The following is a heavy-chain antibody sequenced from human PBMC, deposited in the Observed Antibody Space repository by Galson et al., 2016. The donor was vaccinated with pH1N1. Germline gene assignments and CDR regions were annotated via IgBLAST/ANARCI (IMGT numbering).Heavy chain of an antibody. CDR2: IDYKRNT. CDR3: AKAPYGDYVKWFDP. V-gene: IGHV4-59*08. D-gene: IGHD4-17*01. Sequence: ETLSLTCTVSGGSVSSHYWSWIRQPPGKGLEWIGNIDYKRNTNYTPSLKSRVTISLDTSRNRFSLNLNSVTAADTAVYYCAKAPYGDYVKWFDPWGQGTLVTVSS. J-gene: IGHJ5*02. CDR1: GGSVSSHY.